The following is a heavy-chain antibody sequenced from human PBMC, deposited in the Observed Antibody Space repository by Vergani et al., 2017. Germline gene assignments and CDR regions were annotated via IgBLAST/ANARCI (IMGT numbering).Heavy chain of an antibody. CDR3: AREGRAAMAYYYYYYMDV. V-gene: IGHV4-59*01. Sequence: QVQLQESGPGLVKPSETLSLTCTVSGGSISSYYWSWIRQPPGKGLEWIGYIYYSGSTNYNPALKSRVTISVDTSKNQFSLKLSSVTAADTAVYYCAREGRAAMAYYYYYYMDVWGKGTTVTVSS. CDR1: GGSISSYY. CDR2: IYYSGST. J-gene: IGHJ6*03. D-gene: IGHD2-2*01.